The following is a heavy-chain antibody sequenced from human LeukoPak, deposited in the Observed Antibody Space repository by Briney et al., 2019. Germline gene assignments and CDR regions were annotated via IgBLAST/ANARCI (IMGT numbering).Heavy chain of an antibody. J-gene: IGHJ6*03. CDR1: GYTFTGYY. CDR2: INHNSGGT. Sequence: ASVKVSCKASGYTFTGYYMHWARQAPGQGLEWMGWINHNSGGTNYAQKFQGRVTITRDTAISTAYMELSRLRSDDTAVYYCARGPDYDILTGYYYYYFDVWGKGTTVTVSS. V-gene: IGHV1-2*02. D-gene: IGHD3-9*01. CDR3: ARGPDYDILTGYYYYYFDV.